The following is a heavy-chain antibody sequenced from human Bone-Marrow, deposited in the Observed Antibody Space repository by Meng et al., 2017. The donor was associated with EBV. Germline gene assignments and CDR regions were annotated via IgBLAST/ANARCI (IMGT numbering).Heavy chain of an antibody. CDR2: IYYSGST. CDR3: ARVVAAIDY. V-gene: IGHV4-39*07. J-gene: IGHJ4*02. D-gene: IGHD2-15*01. Sequence: QPPVQEAGTGLVKPSETLSLTCTVSGGSISSSSYYWGWIRQPPGKGLEWIGSIYYSGSTYYNPSLKSRVTISVDTSKNQFSLKLSSVTAADTAVYYCARVVAAIDYWGQGTLVTVSS. CDR1: GGSISSSSYY.